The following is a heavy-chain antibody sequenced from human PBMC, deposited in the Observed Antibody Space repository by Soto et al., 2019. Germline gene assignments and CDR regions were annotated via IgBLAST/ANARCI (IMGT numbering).Heavy chain of an antibody. D-gene: IGHD4-17*01. CDR3: ARVAVTTLDFDD. Sequence: PSETLSLTCAVYGGSFSGYNWSWIRQPPGKGLEWIGEVNHSGSSNYNPSLKSRLTISVDTSKSQFSLKINSVTAADTAVYYCARVAVTTLDFDDWGQGTLVTVSS. CDR1: GGSFSGYN. V-gene: IGHV4-34*01. CDR2: VNHSGSS. J-gene: IGHJ4*02.